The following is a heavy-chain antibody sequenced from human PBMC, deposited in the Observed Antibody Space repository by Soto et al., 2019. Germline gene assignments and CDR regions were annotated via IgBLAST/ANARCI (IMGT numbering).Heavy chain of an antibody. J-gene: IGHJ4*02. CDR1: GFTFNYYD. V-gene: IGHV3-23*01. CDR2: ISDTGRDT. D-gene: IGHD3-10*01. CDR3: ATSSERLSLVTLGGLIPLGFDY. Sequence: EAQLLESGGGLVQPGGSLRLSCVASGFTFNYYDVTWVRRAPGKGLDWVSTISDTGRDTYFGDSGRGRFSISSDKSRNAVYLQMHSLTVDDTALYYCATSSERLSLVTLGGLIPLGFDYVGQGILVTVSS.